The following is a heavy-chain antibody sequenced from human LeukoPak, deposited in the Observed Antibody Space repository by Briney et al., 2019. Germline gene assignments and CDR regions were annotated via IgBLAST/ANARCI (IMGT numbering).Heavy chain of an antibody. V-gene: IGHV1-69*13. D-gene: IGHD5-12*01. J-gene: IGHJ6*02. CDR2: IIPIFGTA. CDR1: GGTFSSYA. CDR3: AGGPYSGYDSNYYGMDV. Sequence: SVKVSCKASGGTFSSYAISWVRQAPGQGLEWMGGIIPIFGTANYAQKFQGRVTITADESTSTAYMELSSLRSEDTAVYYCAGGPYSGYDSNYYGMDVWGQGTTVTVSS.